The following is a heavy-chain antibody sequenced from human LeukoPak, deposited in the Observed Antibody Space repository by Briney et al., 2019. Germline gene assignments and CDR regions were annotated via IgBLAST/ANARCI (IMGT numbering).Heavy chain of an antibody. CDR1: GFTFSDYY. V-gene: IGHV3-11*06. J-gene: IGHJ4*02. D-gene: IGHD3-9*01. CDR2: ISSSSSYT. CDR3: AREGNDILTGYPDYFDY. Sequence: PGGSLRLSCAASGFTFSDYYMSWIRQAPGKGLEWVSYISSSSSYTNYADSVKGRFTISRDNAKNSQYLQMNSLRAEDTAVYYCAREGNDILTGYPDYFDYWGQGTLVTVSS.